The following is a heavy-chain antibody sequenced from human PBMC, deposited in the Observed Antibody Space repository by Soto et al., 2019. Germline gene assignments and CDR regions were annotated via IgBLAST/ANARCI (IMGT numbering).Heavy chain of an antibody. D-gene: IGHD5-18*01. V-gene: IGHV3-48*03. CDR1: GFTFSSYE. CDR2: TSSSGSTI. Sequence: HPGGSLRLSCAASGFTFSSYEMNWVRQAPGKGLEWVSYTSSSGSTIYYADSVKGRFTISRDNAKNSLYLQMNSLRAEDTAVYYCARDSGRIQLWSARLNFDYWGQGTLVTVSS. J-gene: IGHJ4*02. CDR3: ARDSGRIQLWSARLNFDY.